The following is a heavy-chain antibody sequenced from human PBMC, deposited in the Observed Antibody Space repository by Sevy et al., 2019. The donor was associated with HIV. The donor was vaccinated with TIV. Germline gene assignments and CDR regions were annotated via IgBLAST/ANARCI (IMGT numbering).Heavy chain of an antibody. D-gene: IGHD6-6*01. CDR1: GFTFSDYY. J-gene: IGHJ4*01. CDR2: ISSSSSYT. CDR3: ARVQGIASRPDYYFDY. Sequence: GGYLRLSCAASGFTFSDYYMSWIRQAPGKGLEWVSYISSSSSYTNYADSVKGRFTISRDNAKNSLYLQMNSLRAEDTAVYYCARVQGIASRPDYYFDYWGHGTLVTVSS. V-gene: IGHV3-11*06.